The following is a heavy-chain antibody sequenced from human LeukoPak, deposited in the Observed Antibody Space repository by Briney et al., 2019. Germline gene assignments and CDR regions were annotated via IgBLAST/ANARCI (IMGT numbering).Heavy chain of an antibody. CDR1: ASAFTIYG. CDR2: SRVYNGNT. J-gene: IGHJ6*02. V-gene: IGHV1-18*01. Sequence: ASVTLSFTSSASAFTIYGISWVWQAPGQGIGWKGWSRVYNGNTNYAQKLRGRVTMTTDTPTSTAYMELRSLRSDDTAVYYCAIREYDYYYYGMDVWGQGTTVTVSS. D-gene: IGHD3-10*01. CDR3: AIREYDYYYYGMDV.